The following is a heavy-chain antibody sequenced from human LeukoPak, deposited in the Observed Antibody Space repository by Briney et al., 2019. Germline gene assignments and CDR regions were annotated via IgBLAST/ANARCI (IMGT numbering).Heavy chain of an antibody. CDR2: INPNSGGT. CDR3: ARVSPGSPSGDFDY. CDR1: GYTFTGYY. D-gene: IGHD3-10*01. J-gene: IGHJ4*02. V-gene: IGHV1-2*02. Sequence: ASVKVSCKASGYTFTGYYMHWVRQAPGQGLEWMGWINPNSGGTNYAQKFQGRVTMTRDTSISTAYMELSRLRSDDTAVYYCARVSPGSPSGDFDYWGQGTLVTVSS.